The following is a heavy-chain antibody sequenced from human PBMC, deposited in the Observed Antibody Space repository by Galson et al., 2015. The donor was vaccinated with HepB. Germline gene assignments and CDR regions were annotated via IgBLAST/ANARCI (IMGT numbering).Heavy chain of an antibody. Sequence: SVKVSCKVSGYTLTELSMHWVRQAPGKGLEWMGGFDPEDGETIYAQKFQGRVTMTEDTSTDTAYMELSSLRSEDTAVYYCATVSSGSSAFDYWGQGTLVTVSS. CDR2: FDPEDGET. J-gene: IGHJ4*02. D-gene: IGHD1-26*01. V-gene: IGHV1-24*01. CDR1: GYTLTELS. CDR3: ATVSSGSSAFDY.